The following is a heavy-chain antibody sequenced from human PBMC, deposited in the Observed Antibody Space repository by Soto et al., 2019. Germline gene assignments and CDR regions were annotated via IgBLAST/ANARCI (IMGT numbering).Heavy chain of an antibody. CDR2: INAGNGNT. J-gene: IGHJ6*02. CDR1: GYTFTSYA. Sequence: QVQLVQSGAEEKKPGASVKVSCKASGYTFTSYAMHWVRQAPGQRLEWMGWINAGNGNTKYSQKFQGRVTITRDTSASTAYMELSSLGSEDTAVYYCARDPSYYGMDVWGQWTTFTVSS. CDR3: ARDPSYYGMDV. V-gene: IGHV1-3*05.